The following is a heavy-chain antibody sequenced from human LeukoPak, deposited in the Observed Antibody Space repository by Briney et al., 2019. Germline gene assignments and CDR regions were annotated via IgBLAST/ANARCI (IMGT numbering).Heavy chain of an antibody. Sequence: ALVKVSCKASGYTFTNYYMHWVRQAPGQGLEWMGIINPSRGSTSYAQKFQGRVTMTGDASTSTVCMELSSLRSEDTAVYYCVREYYGSGMHAFDIWGQGTMVTVSS. V-gene: IGHV1-46*01. CDR2: INPSRGST. D-gene: IGHD3-10*01. CDR1: GYTFTNYY. J-gene: IGHJ3*02. CDR3: VREYYGSGMHAFDI.